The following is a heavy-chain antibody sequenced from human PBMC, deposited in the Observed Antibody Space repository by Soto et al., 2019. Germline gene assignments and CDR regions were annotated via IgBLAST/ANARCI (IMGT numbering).Heavy chain of an antibody. CDR1: GFTFSGSA. CDR3: ATRPGYSHGFGY. V-gene: IGHV3-73*01. Sequence: PGGSLRLSCAASGFTFSGSAMHWVRQASGKGLEWVGRIRGKANSYATAYAASVKGRFTISRNDSKKMAYLQMNSLKTEDTAVYYCATRPGYSHGFGYWGQGTLVTISS. CDR2: IRGKANSYAT. J-gene: IGHJ4*02. D-gene: IGHD6-13*01.